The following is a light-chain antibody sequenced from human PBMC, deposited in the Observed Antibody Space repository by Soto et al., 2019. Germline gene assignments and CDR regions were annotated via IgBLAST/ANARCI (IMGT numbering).Light chain of an antibody. Sequence: QSVLTQPASVSGSPGQSITISCTGTSSDVGSYNLVSWYQQHPGQAPKLLIYEVSNRPSGVSNRFSGSKSGNTASLTISGLQAEDEADYYCNSYTSSNTRVFGTGTKVTVL. CDR2: EVS. V-gene: IGLV2-14*02. CDR1: SSDVGSYNL. J-gene: IGLJ1*01. CDR3: NSYTSSNTRV.